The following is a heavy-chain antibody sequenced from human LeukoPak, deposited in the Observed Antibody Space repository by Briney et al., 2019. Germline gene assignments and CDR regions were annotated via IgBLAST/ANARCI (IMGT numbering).Heavy chain of an antibody. CDR2: IFPILGIA. V-gene: IGHV1-69*04. CDR3: ARVVTGIAVAGNGGNWFDP. D-gene: IGHD6-19*01. J-gene: IGHJ5*02. CDR1: GGTFSSYA. Sequence: SVKVSCKASGGTFSSYAISWVRQAPGQGLEWMGRIFPILGIANYAQKFQGRVTITADKSTSTAYMELSSLRSEDTAVYYCARVVTGIAVAGNGGNWFDPWGQGTLVTVSS.